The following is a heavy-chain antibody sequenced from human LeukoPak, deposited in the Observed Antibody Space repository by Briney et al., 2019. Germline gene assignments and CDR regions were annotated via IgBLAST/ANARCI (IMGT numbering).Heavy chain of an antibody. CDR1: GYTFTCYY. Sequence: ASVKVSCKASGYTFTCYYMHWVRQAPGQGLEWMGIINPSGGSTSYAQKFQGRVTMTRDTSTSTVYMELSSLRSGDTAVYYCARTPPNYYDSSGYPPGDDAFDIWGQGTMVTVSS. D-gene: IGHD3-22*01. CDR3: ARTPPNYYDSSGYPPGDDAFDI. CDR2: INPSGGST. J-gene: IGHJ3*02. V-gene: IGHV1-46*01.